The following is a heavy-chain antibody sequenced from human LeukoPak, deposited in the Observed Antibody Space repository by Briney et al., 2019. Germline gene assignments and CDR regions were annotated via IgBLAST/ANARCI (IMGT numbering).Heavy chain of an antibody. CDR3: AREVGTPQAFDI. CDR2: INSRSSTI. J-gene: IGHJ3*02. CDR1: RFTFSNYG. D-gene: IGHD1-26*01. V-gene: IGHV3-48*01. Sequence: PGGSLRLSCAASRFTFSNYGVNWVRQARGKGLEWVSYINSRSSTIYYADSVRGRFTISRYNAKNSLYLEMNSLKAEDTAIYYCAREVGTPQAFDIWGQGTMVTVSS.